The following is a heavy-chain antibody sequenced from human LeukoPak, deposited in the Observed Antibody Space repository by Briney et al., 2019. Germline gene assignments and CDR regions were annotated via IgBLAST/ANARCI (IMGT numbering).Heavy chain of an antibody. D-gene: IGHD1-26*01. Sequence: PGGSLRLSCAASGFTFSSYEMNWVRQAPGKGLEWVSYISSSGSTIYYADSVKGRFTISRDNAKNSLYLQMNSLRAEDTAVYYCARVVGATTGCYFDYWGQGTLVTVSS. CDR1: GFTFSSYE. J-gene: IGHJ4*02. CDR3: ARVVGATTGCYFDY. CDR2: ISSSGSTI. V-gene: IGHV3-48*03.